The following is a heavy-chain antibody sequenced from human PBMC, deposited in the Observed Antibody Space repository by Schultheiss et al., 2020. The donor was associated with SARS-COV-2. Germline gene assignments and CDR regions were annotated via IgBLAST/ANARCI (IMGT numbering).Heavy chain of an antibody. D-gene: IGHD2-2*01. CDR1: GFTFSSYW. J-gene: IGHJ6*02. CDR2: IRSKANSYAT. V-gene: IGHV3-73*01. CDR3: TRQEDIVVVPAAIYYYYGMDV. Sequence: GGSLRLSCAASGFTFSSYWMHWVRQAPGKGLEWVGRIRSKANSYATAYAASVKGRFTISRDDSKNTAYLQMNSLKTEDTAVYYCTRQEDIVVVPAAIYYYYGMDVWGQGTTVTVSS.